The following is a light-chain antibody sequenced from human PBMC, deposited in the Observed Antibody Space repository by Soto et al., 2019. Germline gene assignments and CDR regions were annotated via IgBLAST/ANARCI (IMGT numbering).Light chain of an antibody. Sequence: DIQMTQSPSTLSASVGDRVTITCRASQSISSWLAWYQQKPGKAPKLLIYKASSLESGVPSRFSGSGSGTEFTLTISSLQRDDFATYYCQHYNSYSEAFGQGTKVDIK. CDR1: QSISSW. J-gene: IGKJ1*01. CDR2: KAS. V-gene: IGKV1-5*03. CDR3: QHYNSYSEA.